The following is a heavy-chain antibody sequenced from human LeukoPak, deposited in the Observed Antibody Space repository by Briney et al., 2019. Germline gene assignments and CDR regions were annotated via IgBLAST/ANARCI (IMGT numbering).Heavy chain of an antibody. D-gene: IGHD2-15*01. V-gene: IGHV3-9*01. J-gene: IGHJ4*02. CDR1: GFTFDDYA. Sequence: GGSLRLSCAASGFTFDDYAIHWVRQAPGKGLEWVSGISWNSGSIGYADSVKGRFTISRDNAKNSLYLQMNSLRAEDTALYYCASGPDESCSGGSCYSLAALDYWGQGTLVTVSS. CDR2: ISWNSGSI. CDR3: ASGPDESCSGGSCYSLAALDY.